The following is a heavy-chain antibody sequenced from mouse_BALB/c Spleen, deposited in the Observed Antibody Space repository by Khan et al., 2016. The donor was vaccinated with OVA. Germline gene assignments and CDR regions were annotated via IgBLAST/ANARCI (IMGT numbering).Heavy chain of an antibody. CDR2: INYGGST. CDR3: ARDGYRYNYAMDY. V-gene: IGHV3-2*02. D-gene: IGHD2-3*01. CDR1: GFSITSDYA. Sequence: EVQLQESGPGLVNPSQSLSLTCTVTGFSITSDYAWNCLRPLPGNQLEWMVYINYGGSTYYYPALNSRISITRDTSKNQFFLQLNSVTTEDTATYYCARDGYRYNYAMDYWGQGTSVTVSS. J-gene: IGHJ4*01.